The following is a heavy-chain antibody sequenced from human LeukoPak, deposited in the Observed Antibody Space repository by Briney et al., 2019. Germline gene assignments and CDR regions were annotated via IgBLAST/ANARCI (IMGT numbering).Heavy chain of an antibody. CDR2: IIPILGIA. CDR3: ARAHGTHSSGYYDC. D-gene: IGHD3-22*01. V-gene: IGHV1-69*02. J-gene: IGHJ4*02. CDR1: GGTFSSYT. Sequence: SVKVSCKASGGTFSSYTISWVRQAPGQGLEWMGRIIPILGIANYAQKFQGRVTITADKSTSTAYKELSSLRSEDTAVYYCARAHGTHSSGYYDCWGQGTLVTVSS.